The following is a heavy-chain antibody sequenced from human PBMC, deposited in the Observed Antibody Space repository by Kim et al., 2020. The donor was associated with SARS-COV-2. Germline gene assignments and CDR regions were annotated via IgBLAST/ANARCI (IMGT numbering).Heavy chain of an antibody. CDR3: ASDLSIAARAYYGMDV. V-gene: IGHV3-30*01. D-gene: IGHD6-6*01. Sequence: VKGRLTISRDNSKNTLYLQMNSLRAEDTAVYYCASDLSIAARAYYGMDVWGQGTTVTVSS. J-gene: IGHJ6*02.